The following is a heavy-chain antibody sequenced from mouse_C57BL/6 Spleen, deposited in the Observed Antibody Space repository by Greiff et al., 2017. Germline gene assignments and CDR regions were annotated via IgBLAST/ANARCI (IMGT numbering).Heavy chain of an antibody. V-gene: IGHV1-50*01. Sequence: QVQLQQSGAELVKPGASVKLSCKASGYTFTSYWMQWVKQRPGQGLEWIGEIDPSDSYTNYNQKFKGKATITADTSSNTAYLQLSSLTSEDTAVYYCARPAVQSWYFDVWGTGTTVTVSS. CDR2: IDPSDSYT. CDR3: ARPAVQSWYFDV. J-gene: IGHJ1*03. CDR1: GYTFTSYW.